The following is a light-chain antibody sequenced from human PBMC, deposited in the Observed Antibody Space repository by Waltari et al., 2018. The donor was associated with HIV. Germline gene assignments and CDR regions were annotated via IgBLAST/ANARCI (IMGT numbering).Light chain of an antibody. V-gene: IGKV2-28*01. Sequence: DIVMTQSPLSLPVTPGEPASISCRSSQSLLHSNGYNYLDWYLQRPGQPPQLLIYLCSTRAPGVPDRFGGSGSGTEFTLKISRVEAEDIGVYYCMQGLQNPRTFGQGTKVEIK. CDR1: QSLLHSNGYNY. J-gene: IGKJ1*01. CDR2: LCS. CDR3: MQGLQNPRT.